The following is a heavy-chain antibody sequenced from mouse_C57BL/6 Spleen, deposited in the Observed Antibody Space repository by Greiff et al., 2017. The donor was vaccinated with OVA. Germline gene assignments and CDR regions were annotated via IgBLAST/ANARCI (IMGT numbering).Heavy chain of an antibody. V-gene: IGHV1-52*01. Sequence: VQLQQPGAELVRPGSSVKLSCKASGYTFTSYWMHWVKQRPIQGLEWIGNIDPSDSETHYNQKFKDKATLTVDKSSSTAYMQLSSLTSEDSAVYYCARGIYYYGSSYGYWYFDVWGTGTTVTVSS. CDR1: GYTFTSYW. CDR3: ARGIYYYGSSYGYWYFDV. CDR2: IDPSDSET. J-gene: IGHJ1*03. D-gene: IGHD1-1*01.